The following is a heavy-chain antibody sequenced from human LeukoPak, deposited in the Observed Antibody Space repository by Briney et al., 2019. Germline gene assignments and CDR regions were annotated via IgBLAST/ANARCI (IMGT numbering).Heavy chain of an antibody. CDR1: GFTFSSYG. V-gene: IGHV3-23*01. CDR3: AREGDDYGDGTPLDY. D-gene: IGHD4-17*01. Sequence: HTGGSLRLSCAASGFTFSSYGMSWVRQAPGKGLEWVSAISGSGGSTYYADSVKGRFTISRDNAKNSLYLQMNSLRAEDTAVYYCAREGDDYGDGTPLDYWGQGTLVTVSS. CDR2: ISGSGGST. J-gene: IGHJ4*02.